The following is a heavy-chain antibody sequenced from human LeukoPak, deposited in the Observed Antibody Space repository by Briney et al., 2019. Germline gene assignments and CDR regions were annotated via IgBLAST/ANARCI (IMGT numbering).Heavy chain of an antibody. J-gene: IGHJ4*02. D-gene: IGHD3-22*01. V-gene: IGHV3-21*01. CDR2: ISSSRSYI. CDR1: GFTFSSYS. Sequence: GGSLRLSCAASGFTFSSYSMNWVRQAPGKGLDWVSFISSSRSYIYYAASVKGRFTISRDNAKNSLYLQMSSLRAEDTAVYYCARGAAYYYDSSAYYCDYWGQGTLVTVSS. CDR3: ARGAAYYYDSSAYYCDY.